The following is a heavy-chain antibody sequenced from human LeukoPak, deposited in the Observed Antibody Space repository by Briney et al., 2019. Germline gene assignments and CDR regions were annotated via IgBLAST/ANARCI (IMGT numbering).Heavy chain of an antibody. CDR2: HYHTGRI. J-gene: IGHJ4*02. V-gene: IGHV4-39*07. Sequence: SETLSLTCTVSGGYISSSTYCWGWIRQPPGKGPEWIGSHYHTGRIYHNPSLNSRVTISVDTSKNQFSLKLSSVTDADTAVYYCARDGSDNWGLFDNWGRGTLVTVSS. CDR1: GGYISSSTYC. D-gene: IGHD1-1*01. CDR3: ARDGSDNWGLFDN.